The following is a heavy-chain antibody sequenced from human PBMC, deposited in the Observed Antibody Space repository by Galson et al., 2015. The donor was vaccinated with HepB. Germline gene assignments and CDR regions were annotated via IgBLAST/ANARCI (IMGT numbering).Heavy chain of an antibody. V-gene: IGHV1-18*01. Sequence: SVKVSCKASGYTFTSYGISWVRQAPGQGLEWMGWISAYNGNTNYAQKLQGRVTMTTDTSTSTAYMELRSLRSDDTAVYYCARDIVVVPAAGHFDYWGQGTLVTVSS. D-gene: IGHD2-2*01. CDR1: GYTFTSYG. CDR3: ARDIVVVPAAGHFDY. J-gene: IGHJ4*02. CDR2: ISAYNGNT.